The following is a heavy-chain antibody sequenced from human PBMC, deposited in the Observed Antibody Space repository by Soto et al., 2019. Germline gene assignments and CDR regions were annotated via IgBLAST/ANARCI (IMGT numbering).Heavy chain of an antibody. V-gene: IGHV3-48*01. D-gene: IGHD6-13*01. CDR1: GFTFSSYS. CDR2: IGSSGTTM. J-gene: IGHJ4*02. CDR3: ARGARAGQPDSSSWALFDY. Sequence: GGSLRLSCAASGFTFSSYSMNWVGQGPGKGLEWVSYIGSSGTTMYYADSVKGRFTFSRDNAKNSLYLQMNSLRAEDTAVYYCARGARAGQPDSSSWALFDYWGQGTLVTVSS.